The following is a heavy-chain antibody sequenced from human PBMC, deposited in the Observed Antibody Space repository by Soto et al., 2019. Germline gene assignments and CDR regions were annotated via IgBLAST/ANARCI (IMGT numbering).Heavy chain of an antibody. V-gene: IGHV5-10-1*01. CDR3: VRHGGVAVAIYDY. J-gene: IGHJ4*02. D-gene: IGHD6-19*01. CDR1: GYSFTSYW. Sequence: GASLKISCKGSGYSFTSYWISCVRQMPGKGLEWRGRIDPSDSYTNYSPSFQGHVTISADKSISTAYLQWSSLKASDTAMYYCVRHGGVAVAIYDYWGQGTLVTVS. CDR2: IDPSDSYT.